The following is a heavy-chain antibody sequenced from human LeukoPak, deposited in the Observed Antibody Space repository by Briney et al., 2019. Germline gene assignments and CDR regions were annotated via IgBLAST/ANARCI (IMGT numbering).Heavy chain of an antibody. J-gene: IGHJ3*02. V-gene: IGHV3-73*01. D-gene: IGHD5-12*01. CDR3: TTSSYSGYDAFDI. CDR2: IRSKANSYAT. CDR1: GFTFSGSA. Sequence: GGSLRLSCAASGFTFSGSAMHWVRQASGKGLEWVGRIRSKANSYATAYAASVKGRFTISRDDSKNTAYLQMNSLKTEDTAVYYCTTSSYSGYDAFDIWGQGTMVTVSS.